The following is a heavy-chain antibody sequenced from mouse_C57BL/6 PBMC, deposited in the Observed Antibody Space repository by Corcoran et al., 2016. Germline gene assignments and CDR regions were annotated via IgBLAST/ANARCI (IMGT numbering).Heavy chain of an antibody. J-gene: IGHJ3*01. CDR1: GDTFTDYS. Sequence: QVQLKQSGAELVRPGASVKLSCKASGDTFTDYSINWVKQRPGQGLEWIARIYPGSGNTYYNEKFKGKATLTAEKSSSTAYMQLSSLTSEDSAVYFCAREGIYYGNPGWFAYWGQGTLVTVSA. V-gene: IGHV1-76*01. D-gene: IGHD2-1*01. CDR3: AREGIYYGNPGWFAY. CDR2: IYPGSGNT.